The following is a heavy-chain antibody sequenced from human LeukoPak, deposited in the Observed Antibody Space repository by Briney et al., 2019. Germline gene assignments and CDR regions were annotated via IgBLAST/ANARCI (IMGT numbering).Heavy chain of an antibody. CDR1: GFTFSSYA. J-gene: IGHJ4*02. V-gene: IGHV3-64D*06. Sequence: PGGSLRLSCSASGFTFSSYAMHWVRQAPGKGLEYVSAISSNGGSTYYADSVKGRFTISRDNSKNTLYLQMSSLRAEDMAVYYCVKGFGELLSRYWGQGTLVTVSS. D-gene: IGHD3-10*01. CDR2: ISSNGGST. CDR3: VKGFGELLSRY.